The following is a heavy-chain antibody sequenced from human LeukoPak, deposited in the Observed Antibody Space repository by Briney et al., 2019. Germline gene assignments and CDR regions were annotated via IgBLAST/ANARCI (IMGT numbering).Heavy chain of an antibody. CDR1: GYSISSGYY. CDR2: IYHSGST. Sequence: SETLSLTCTVSGYSISSGYYWGWIRQPPGKGLEWIGSIYHSGSTYYNPSLKSRVTISVDTSKNQLSLKLSSVTAADTAVYYCARSLDSSSWASLYYYYYMDVWGKGTTVTVSS. CDR3: ARSLDSSSWASLYYYYYMDV. V-gene: IGHV4-38-2*02. D-gene: IGHD6-13*01. J-gene: IGHJ6*03.